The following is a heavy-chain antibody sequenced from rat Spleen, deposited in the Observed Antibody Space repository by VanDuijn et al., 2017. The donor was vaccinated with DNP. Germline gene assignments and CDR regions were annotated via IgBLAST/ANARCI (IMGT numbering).Heavy chain of an antibody. J-gene: IGHJ1*01. D-gene: IGHD1-11*01. V-gene: IGHV5-25*01. CDR3: TRGGTTNWYFDF. CDR2: ISTGGGNT. CDR1: GFTFSNYY. Sequence: EVQLVESGGGLVQPGRSMKLSCAASGFTFSNYYMAWVRQAPTKGLEWVAAISTGGGNTYYRDSVKGRFTVSRDDATSTLYLQMDSLRSEDTATYYCTRGGTTNWYFDFWGPGTMVTVSS.